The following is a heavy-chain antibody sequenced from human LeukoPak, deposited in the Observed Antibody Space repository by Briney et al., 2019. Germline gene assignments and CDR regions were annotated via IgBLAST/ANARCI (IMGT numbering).Heavy chain of an antibody. J-gene: IGHJ4*02. Sequence: GASVKVSCKASGGTFSSYAISWVRQAPGQGLEWMGRIIPIFGIANYAQKFQGRVTITANKSTSTAYMELCSLRSEDTAVYYCARHDYGDYFGYWGQGTLVTVSS. V-gene: IGHV1-69*04. CDR2: IIPIFGIA. D-gene: IGHD4-17*01. CDR3: ARHDYGDYFGY. CDR1: GGTFSSYA.